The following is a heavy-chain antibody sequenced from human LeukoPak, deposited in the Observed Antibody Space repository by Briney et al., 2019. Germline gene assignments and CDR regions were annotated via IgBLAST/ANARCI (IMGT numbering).Heavy chain of an antibody. D-gene: IGHD3-22*01. CDR1: GGTFSGYY. CDR3: ARRKYYYEDRDAFDI. Sequence: PSETLSLTCAVYGGTFSGYYWSWIRQPPGKGLEWIGEINHSGSTNYNPSLKSRVTISVDTSKNQFSLKLSSVTAADTAVYYCARRKYYYEDRDAFDIWGQGTMVTVSS. J-gene: IGHJ3*02. CDR2: INHSGST. V-gene: IGHV4-34*01.